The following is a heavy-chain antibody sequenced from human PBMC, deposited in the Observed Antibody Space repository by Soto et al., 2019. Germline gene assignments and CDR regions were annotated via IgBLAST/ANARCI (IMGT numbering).Heavy chain of an antibody. CDR2: INHSGST. CDR1: GGSFSGYY. Sequence: TSETLSLTCAVYGGSFSGYYWSWIRQPPGKGLEWIGEINHSGSTNYNPSLKSRVTISVDTSKNQFSLKLSSVTAADTAVYYCARRNYYYYYYMDVWGKGTTVTVS. J-gene: IGHJ6*03. CDR3: ARRNYYYYYYMDV. V-gene: IGHV4-34*01.